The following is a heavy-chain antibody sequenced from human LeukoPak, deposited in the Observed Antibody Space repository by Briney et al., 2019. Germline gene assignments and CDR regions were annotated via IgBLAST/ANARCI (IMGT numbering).Heavy chain of an antibody. D-gene: IGHD6-19*01. Sequence: RAGGSLRLSCAASGFTFDDYAMHWVRHAPGKGLEWVSLISGDGSRTYYADSVRGRFTISRDNSKNSLYLQMNSLRTEDTAFYYCAKVRPTRFVESSGWLELGYWGQGTLVTVSS. V-gene: IGHV3-43*02. J-gene: IGHJ4*02. CDR3: AKVRPTRFVESSGWLELGY. CDR1: GFTFDDYA. CDR2: ISGDGSRT.